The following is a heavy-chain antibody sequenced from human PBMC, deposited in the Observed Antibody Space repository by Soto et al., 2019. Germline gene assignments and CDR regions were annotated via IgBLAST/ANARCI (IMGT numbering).Heavy chain of an antibody. Sequence: QVQLVESGGGLVKPGGSLRLSCAASGFTLSDYYMSWVRQAPGKGLEWISDISCSGRTIYYADSAKGRFTISRDNAKNSMYLQLNSLRAEDTAVYYCARNSERFDSWGQGVLVTVSS. CDR1: GFTLSDYY. D-gene: IGHD1-1*01. CDR3: ARNSERFDS. CDR2: ISCSGRTI. V-gene: IGHV3-11*01. J-gene: IGHJ4*02.